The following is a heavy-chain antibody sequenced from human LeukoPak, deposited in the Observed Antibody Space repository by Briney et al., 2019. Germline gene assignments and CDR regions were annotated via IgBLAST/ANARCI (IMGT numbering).Heavy chain of an antibody. Sequence: ASVKVSCKASGYTFTSYYMHWVRQAPGQGLEWMGIINPSGGSTSYAQKFQGRVTMTRDTSTSTVHMELSSLRSEDTAVYYCARDLAMVVALDYYYYYMDVWGKGTTVTVSS. CDR2: INPSGGST. CDR1: GYTFTSYY. D-gene: IGHD2-15*01. CDR3: ARDLAMVVALDYYYYYMDV. J-gene: IGHJ6*03. V-gene: IGHV1-46*01.